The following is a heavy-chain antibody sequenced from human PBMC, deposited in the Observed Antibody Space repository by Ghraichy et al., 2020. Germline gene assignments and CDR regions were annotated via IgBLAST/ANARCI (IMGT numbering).Heavy chain of an antibody. CDR3: ARDSSSYFVDY. CDR1: GGSVSSGSYY. V-gene: IGHV4-61*01. Sequence: SETLSLTCTVSGGSVSSGSYYWSWIRQPPGKGLEWIGYIYYSGSTNYNPSLKSRVTISVDTSKNQFSLKLSSVTAADTAVYYCARDSSSYFVDYWGQGTLVTVSS. D-gene: IGHD6-6*01. J-gene: IGHJ4*02. CDR2: IYYSGST.